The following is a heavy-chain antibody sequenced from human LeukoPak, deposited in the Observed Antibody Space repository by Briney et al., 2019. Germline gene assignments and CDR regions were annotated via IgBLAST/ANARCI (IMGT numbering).Heavy chain of an antibody. D-gene: IGHD2/OR15-2a*01. Sequence: PGGTLRLSCAASGFSFMNAWMIWVRQAPGKGLEWVGRIKSNADGGTPDYAAPARGRFTISRDDSKNTLYLQMNSLKTEDTAVYYCTAFYHEYSPYWGRGTLVTVSS. J-gene: IGHJ4*02. CDR3: TAFYHEYSPY. V-gene: IGHV3-15*01. CDR1: GFSFMNAW. CDR2: IKSNADGGTP.